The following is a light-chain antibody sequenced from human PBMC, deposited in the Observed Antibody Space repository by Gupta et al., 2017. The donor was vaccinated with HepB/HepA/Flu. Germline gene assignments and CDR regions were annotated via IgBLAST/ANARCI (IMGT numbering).Light chain of an antibody. CDR2: FVT. Sequence: DIQMTQSPSSLSASVGDRVTISCRASQTISGSVNWYQQKPGKAPELLVYFVTILQSGVPSRFSGSASGTDCTLTIASLQPEDFATYFCQQNHVSPWTFGQGTKVEIK. CDR1: QTISGS. CDR3: QQNHVSPWT. J-gene: IGKJ1*01. V-gene: IGKV1-39*01.